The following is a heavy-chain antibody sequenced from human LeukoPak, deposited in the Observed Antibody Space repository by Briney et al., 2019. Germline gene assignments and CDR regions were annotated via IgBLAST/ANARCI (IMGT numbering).Heavy chain of an antibody. V-gene: IGHV1-2*02. CDR3: ARGSIVGATFDYFDY. J-gene: IGHJ4*02. CDR1: GYTFTVYY. Sequence: ASVTVSCKASGYTFTVYYIHWVRQAPGQGLEWMGWIKPNSGGTNYAQKFQGRVTMTRDTSISTAYMELSRLRSDDTAVYYCARGSIVGATFDYFDYWGQGTLVTVSS. CDR2: IKPNSGGT. D-gene: IGHD1-26*01.